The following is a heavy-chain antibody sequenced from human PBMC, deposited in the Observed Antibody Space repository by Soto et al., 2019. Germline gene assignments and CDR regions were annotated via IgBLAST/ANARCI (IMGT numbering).Heavy chain of an antibody. CDR2: ISWNSGSI. Sequence: GGSLRLSCAASGFTFDDYAMHWVRQAPGKGLEWVSGISWNSGSIGYADSVKGRFTISRDNAKNSLYLQMNSLRAEDTALYYCAKDMSANLGCSSTSCQVGWFDPWGQGTLVTVSS. J-gene: IGHJ5*02. V-gene: IGHV3-9*01. CDR1: GFTFDDYA. CDR3: AKDMSANLGCSSTSCQVGWFDP. D-gene: IGHD2-2*01.